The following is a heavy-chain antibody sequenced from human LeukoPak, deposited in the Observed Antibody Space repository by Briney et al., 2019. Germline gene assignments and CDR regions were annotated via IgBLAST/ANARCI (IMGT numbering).Heavy chain of an antibody. V-gene: IGHV3-7*03. CDR3: ARDRDSNWYPYLDC. D-gene: IGHD6-13*01. CDR2: IKPDGSQK. J-gene: IGHJ4*02. CDR1: GFTFSSFS. Sequence: GGSLRLSCAATGFTFSSFSMHWVRQAPGKGLEWVANIKPDGSQKYYVDSVEGRFTISRDNAQNSLFLQISSLRVEDSAVYYCARDRDSNWYPYLDCWGQGTLVAVSS.